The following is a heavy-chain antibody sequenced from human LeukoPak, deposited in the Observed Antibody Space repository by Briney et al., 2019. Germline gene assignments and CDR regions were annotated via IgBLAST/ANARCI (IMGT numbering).Heavy chain of an antibody. Sequence: PGGSLRLSCAASGFTFSSYGMHWVRQAPGKGLEWVAFIRYDGSNKYYADSVKGRFTISRDNSKNTLYLQMNSLRAEDTAVYYCAKDRRSGSYYFDYWGQGTLVTVSS. J-gene: IGHJ4*02. CDR3: AKDRRSGSYYFDY. D-gene: IGHD1-26*01. V-gene: IGHV3-30*02. CDR1: GFTFSSYG. CDR2: IRYDGSNK.